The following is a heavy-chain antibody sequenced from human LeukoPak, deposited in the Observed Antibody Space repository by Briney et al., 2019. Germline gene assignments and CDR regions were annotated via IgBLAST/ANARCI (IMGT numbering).Heavy chain of an antibody. D-gene: IGHD4-17*01. CDR1: GFSFSSHW. V-gene: IGHV3-66*04. J-gene: IGHJ4*02. CDR2: LYHDGGT. CDR3: ARHYGSRLLYYFDY. Sequence: GGSLRLSCAASGFSFSSHWMSWVRQAPGKGLEYVSVLYHDGGTYSADSVKGRFTISRDNSKNTLYLQMNSLRAEDTAVYYCARHYGSRLLYYFDYWGQGTLVTVSS.